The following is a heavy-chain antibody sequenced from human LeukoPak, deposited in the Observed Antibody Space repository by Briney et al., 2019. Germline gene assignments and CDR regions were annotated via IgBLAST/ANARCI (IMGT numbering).Heavy chain of an antibody. CDR1: VRTFSIYS. D-gene: IGHD4-17*01. Sequence: SVKLSCKASVRTFSIYSISWVRQAPGQGLEWMGGIIPIFGTANYAQKFQGRVTITADESTSAAYMGLSSLRSEDTAVYYCARHPEGRVTTVAGLYYWGQGTLVTVSS. CDR3: ARHPEGRVTTVAGLYY. V-gene: IGHV1-69*01. J-gene: IGHJ4*02. CDR2: IIPIFGTA.